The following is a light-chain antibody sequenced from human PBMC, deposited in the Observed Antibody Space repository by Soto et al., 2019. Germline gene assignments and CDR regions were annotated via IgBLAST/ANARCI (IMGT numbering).Light chain of an antibody. J-gene: IGKJ5*01. Sequence: DIVLTQSPATLSLSAGDRVTLTCRASQSVSSYLAWYQQKPGQAPRLLIYDASNRATGIPARVSGSGSGTDCTLTISSLEPEDLAVYYCQQRSNWPITFGQGTRLDIK. CDR2: DAS. CDR1: QSVSSY. V-gene: IGKV3-11*01. CDR3: QQRSNWPIT.